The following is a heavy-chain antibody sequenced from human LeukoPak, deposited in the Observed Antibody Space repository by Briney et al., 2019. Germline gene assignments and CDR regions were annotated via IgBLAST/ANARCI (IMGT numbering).Heavy chain of an antibody. CDR3: AGDATGDLRFDP. D-gene: IGHD1-1*01. CDR2: TYYRSKWYN. J-gene: IGHJ5*02. Sequence: PSQTLSLTCAISGDSVSSNSAAWNWIRQSPSRGLEWLGRTYYRSKWYNNYAPFVKSRITINPDTSKNQFSLQLNSVTPEDTAVYYCAGDATGDLRFDPWGQGTLDTVSS. V-gene: IGHV6-1*01. CDR1: GDSVSSNSAA.